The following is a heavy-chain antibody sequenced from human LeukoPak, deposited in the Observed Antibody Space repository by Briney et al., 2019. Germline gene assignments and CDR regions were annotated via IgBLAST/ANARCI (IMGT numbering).Heavy chain of an antibody. Sequence: LSCAXXGFTXSSYXMHWVRQAPGKGLEWVAVISYDGSNKYYADSVKGRFTISRDNSKNTLYLQMNSLRAEDTAVYYCAKATYYYDSSNIQHWGQGTLVTVSS. CDR1: GFTXSSYX. J-gene: IGHJ1*01. CDR2: ISYDGSNK. D-gene: IGHD3-22*01. CDR3: AKATYYYDSSNIQH. V-gene: IGHV3-30*18.